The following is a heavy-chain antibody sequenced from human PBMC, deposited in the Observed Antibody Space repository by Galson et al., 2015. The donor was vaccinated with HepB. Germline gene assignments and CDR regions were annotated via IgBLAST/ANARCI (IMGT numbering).Heavy chain of an antibody. Sequence: SLRLSCAASGFTFSSYSMNWVRQAPGKGLEWVSSISSSSSYIYYADSVKGRFTISRDNAKNSLYLQMNSLRAEDTAVYYCAREGGGYYYGSGRPGYYYYGMDVWGQGTTVTVSS. CDR1: GFTFSSYS. D-gene: IGHD3-10*01. V-gene: IGHV3-21*01. J-gene: IGHJ6*02. CDR2: ISSSSSYI. CDR3: AREGGGYYYGSGRPGYYYYGMDV.